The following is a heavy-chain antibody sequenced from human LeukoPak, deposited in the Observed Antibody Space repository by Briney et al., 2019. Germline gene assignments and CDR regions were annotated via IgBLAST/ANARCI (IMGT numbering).Heavy chain of an antibody. CDR1: GFTFSSYA. CDR3: ARDGDTYYYDSSGYPYPPYYFDY. J-gene: IGHJ4*02. D-gene: IGHD3-22*01. Sequence: PGGSLRLSCAASGFTFSSYAMHWVRQAPGKGLEYVSAISSNGGSTYYANSVKGRFTISRDNSKNTLYLQMGSLRAEDTAVYYCARDGDTYYYDSSGYPYPPYYFDYWGQGTLVTVSS. CDR2: ISSNGGST. V-gene: IGHV3-64*01.